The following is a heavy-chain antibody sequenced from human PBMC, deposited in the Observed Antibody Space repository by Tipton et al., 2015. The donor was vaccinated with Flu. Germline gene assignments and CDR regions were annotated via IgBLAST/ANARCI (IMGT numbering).Heavy chain of an antibody. J-gene: IGHJ5*02. V-gene: IGHV4-59*01. CDR1: GGSFSGYY. Sequence: TLSLTCSVYGGSFSGYYWSWIRQSPGKGLEWIGQVFYSGTTNYNPSLKSRVTISLDKSKNQFSLNLNSMTTGDTAVFYCARGGWEPHGGWFDPWGRGILVTVSS. CDR2: VFYSGTT. CDR3: ARGGWEPHGGWFDP. D-gene: IGHD1-26*01.